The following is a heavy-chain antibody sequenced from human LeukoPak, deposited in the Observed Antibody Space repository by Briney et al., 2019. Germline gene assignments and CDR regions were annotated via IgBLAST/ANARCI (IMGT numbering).Heavy chain of an antibody. D-gene: IGHD3-10*01. Sequence: GGSLRLSCAASGFTFSNFAMHWVRQAPGKGLEWVALISYDGGNKYYADSVKGRFTISRDNAKETLYLQMTSLRVEDTAVYSCASLLTPYHGSGGGGMDVWGQGTTVTVSS. J-gene: IGHJ6*02. CDR3: ASLLTPYHGSGGGGMDV. V-gene: IGHV3-30-3*01. CDR2: ISYDGGNK. CDR1: GFTFSNFA.